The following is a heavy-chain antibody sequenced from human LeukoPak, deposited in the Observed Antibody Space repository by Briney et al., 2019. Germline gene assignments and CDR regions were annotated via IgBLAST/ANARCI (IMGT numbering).Heavy chain of an antibody. CDR1: GFTFSSYW. CDR2: ISSSSSYI. V-gene: IGHV3-21*01. CDR3: ARDVGVRLFDY. J-gene: IGHJ4*02. Sequence: GGSLRLSCAASGFTFSSYWMSWVRQAPGKGLEWVSSISSSSSYIYYADSVKGRFTISRDNAKNSLYLQMNSLRAEDTAVYYCARDVGVRLFDYWGQGTLVTVSS. D-gene: IGHD6-25*01.